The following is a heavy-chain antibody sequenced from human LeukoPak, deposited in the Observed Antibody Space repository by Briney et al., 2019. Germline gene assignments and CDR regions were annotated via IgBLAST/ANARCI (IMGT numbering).Heavy chain of an antibody. CDR3: ARDLGGYDY. V-gene: IGHV3-64*01. D-gene: IGHD1-26*01. J-gene: IGHJ4*02. CDR2: ISSNGGST. Sequence: GGSLRLSCAASGFTFSSYAMHWVRQAPGKGLEYVSAISSNGGSTYYANSVKGRFTISRDNSKNTLYLQMGSLRAEDMAVYYCARDLGGYDYWGQGTLVTVFS. CDR1: GFTFSSYA.